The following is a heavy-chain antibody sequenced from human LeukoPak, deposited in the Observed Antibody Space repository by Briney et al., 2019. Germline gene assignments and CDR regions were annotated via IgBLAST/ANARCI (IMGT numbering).Heavy chain of an antibody. D-gene: IGHD2-21*01. CDR3: GRGESDY. J-gene: IGHJ4*02. V-gene: IGHV4-59*08. Sequence: SETLSLTCTVSGGSISSYYWSWIRQPPGKGLEWIGYIYYSGSTNYNPSLKSRVTISVDTSKNQFSLKLSSVTAADTAVYYCGRGESDYWGQGTLVTVSS. CDR2: IYYSGST. CDR1: GGSISSYY.